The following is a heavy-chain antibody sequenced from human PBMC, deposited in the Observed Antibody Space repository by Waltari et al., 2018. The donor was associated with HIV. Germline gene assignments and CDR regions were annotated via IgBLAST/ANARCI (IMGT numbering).Heavy chain of an antibody. CDR2: NYPVDWDT. Sequence: EVQLVQSGAEVKKPGESLKISCKGSGYNFTTYWIGWVRQMPGKGLEWMGINYPVDWDTKYSPAFRGQVTISADKSMSTAYLQCSSLQASDTAIYYCARLGYCSSARCPSGYYYSYGMGVWGQGTTVTVSS. CDR3: ARLGYCSSARCPSGYYYSYGMGV. CDR1: GYNFTTYW. V-gene: IGHV5-51*01. J-gene: IGHJ6*02. D-gene: IGHD2-2*01.